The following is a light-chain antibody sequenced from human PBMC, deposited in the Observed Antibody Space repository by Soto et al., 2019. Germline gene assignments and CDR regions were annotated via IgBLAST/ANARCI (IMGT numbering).Light chain of an antibody. V-gene: IGKV3-15*01. CDR1: QRVGND. J-gene: IGKJ4*01. CDR3: QQYNNLPLT. CDR2: GAS. Sequence: EKVMSQSPGTLSVSTGQGATLSCRASQRVGNDLAWYQQKAGQAPRLLIYGASTRATAIPARFSASGSETEFSLTITSLQSEDFAVYYCQQYNNLPLTFGGGTKVDIK.